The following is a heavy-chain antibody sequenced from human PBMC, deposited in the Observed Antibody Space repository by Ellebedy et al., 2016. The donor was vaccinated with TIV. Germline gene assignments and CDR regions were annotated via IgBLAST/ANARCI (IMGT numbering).Heavy chain of an antibody. V-gene: IGHV4-39*01. CDR1: GGSISSSRYY. CDR3: TRHLKYNGDWN. J-gene: IGHJ4*02. CDR2: IYYSGDT. Sequence: MPSETLSLTCTVSGGSISSSRYYWGWIRQPPGKGLEWIGSIYYSGDTYYYPSLKSRVTVSVDTSKNQFSLRLNSVTAADTAVYYCTRHLKYNGDWNWGQGTLVTVSS. D-gene: IGHD4-17*01.